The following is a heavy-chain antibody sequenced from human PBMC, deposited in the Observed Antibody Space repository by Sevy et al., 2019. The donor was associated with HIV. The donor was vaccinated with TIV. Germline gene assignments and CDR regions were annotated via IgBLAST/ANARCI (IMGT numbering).Heavy chain of an antibody. CDR2: IKQDGNEK. CDR3: ARDGVSYYDSSGYYYAGSDY. D-gene: IGHD3-22*01. CDR1: GFTFSTYW. V-gene: IGHV3-7*01. Sequence: GGSLRLSCAASGFTFSTYWMSWVRQAPGKGLEWVANIKQDGNEKYYVDSVKGRFTISRDNAKNSLYLQMNSLRAEDTAVYYCARDGVSYYDSSGYYYAGSDYWGQGTLVTVSS. J-gene: IGHJ4*02.